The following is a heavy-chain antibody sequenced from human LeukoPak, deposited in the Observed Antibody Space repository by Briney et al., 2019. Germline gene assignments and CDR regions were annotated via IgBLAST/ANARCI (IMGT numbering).Heavy chain of an antibody. D-gene: IGHD3-22*01. CDR3: ARTYYYDSSGYYSGGNASNYYYYGMDV. Sequence: SETLSLTCTVSGGSISSYYWSWIRQPPGKGLEWIGYIYTSGSTNYNPSLTSRVTISVDPSKNQFPLMLSSVTAADTAVYYCARTYYYDSSGYYSGGNASNYYYYGMDVWGQGTTVTVSS. J-gene: IGHJ6*02. CDR1: GGSISSYY. V-gene: IGHV4-4*09. CDR2: IYTSGST.